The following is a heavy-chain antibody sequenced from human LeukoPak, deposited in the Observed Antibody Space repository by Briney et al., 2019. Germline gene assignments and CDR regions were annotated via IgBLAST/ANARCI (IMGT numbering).Heavy chain of an antibody. D-gene: IGHD6-13*01. V-gene: IGHV3-30*02. CDR2: IRFDGGKK. CDR1: GFSFSTYG. CDR3: EARVIAGKDDYYFDY. J-gene: IGHJ4*02. Sequence: GGSLRLSCAASGFSFSTYGFHWVRQAPGKGLEWVTFIRFDGGKKNYADSVKGRFTISRDDAKNSLYLQMNSLRVEDTAVYYCEARVIAGKDDYYFDYWGQGTLVTVSS.